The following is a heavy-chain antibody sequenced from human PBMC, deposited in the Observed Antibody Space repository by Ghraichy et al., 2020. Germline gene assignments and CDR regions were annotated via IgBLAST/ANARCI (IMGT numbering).Heavy chain of an antibody. J-gene: IGHJ4*02. V-gene: IGHV3-21*01. D-gene: IGHD2-2*01. Sequence: GGSLRLSCAASGFTFSSYSMNWVRQAPGKGLEWVSSISSGSKYISYADSVKGRFTISRDNAKNSLYLQMNTLSAEDTAVYYCATNIQYCSSISCYFDYWGMVTLVTVSS. CDR1: GFTFSSYS. CDR3: ATNIQYCSSISCYFDY. CDR2: ISSGSKYI.